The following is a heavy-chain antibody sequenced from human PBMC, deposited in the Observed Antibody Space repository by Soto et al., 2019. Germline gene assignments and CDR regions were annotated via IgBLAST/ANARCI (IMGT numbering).Heavy chain of an antibody. CDR3: ARDYHSGGAFDI. Sequence: QVQLQESGPGLVKPSETLSLTCTVSGGSISSYYWSWIRQPPGKGLEWIGYIYYGGSTNYNPSLKSRVTIAVDTSKNQFSLKLSSVTAADTAVYYCARDYHSGGAFDIWGQGTMVTVSS. V-gene: IGHV4-59*01. D-gene: IGHD6-19*01. CDR1: GGSISSYY. J-gene: IGHJ3*02. CDR2: IYYGGST.